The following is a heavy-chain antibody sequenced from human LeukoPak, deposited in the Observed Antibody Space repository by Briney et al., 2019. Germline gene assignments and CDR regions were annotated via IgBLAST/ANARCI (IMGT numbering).Heavy chain of an antibody. J-gene: IGHJ5*02. Sequence: PSETLSLTCAVYGGPFRGFSCGWIRRAPGKGLEWMGEISISGGSNYNPTLKSRITISVDKSKSQFSLRLTSVTAADTAVYYCARGIFYGGRNQYIWFDLWGQGTLVTVSS. V-gene: IGHV4-34*01. CDR2: ISISGGS. CDR1: GGPFRGFS. CDR3: ARGIFYGGRNQYIWFDL. D-gene: IGHD4-23*01.